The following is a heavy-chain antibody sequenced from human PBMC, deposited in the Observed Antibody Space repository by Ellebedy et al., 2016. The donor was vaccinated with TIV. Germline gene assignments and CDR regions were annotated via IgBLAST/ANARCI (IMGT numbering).Heavy chain of an antibody. J-gene: IGHJ4*02. CDR1: GFTFSTYW. CDR3: AREEVAAYFDY. D-gene: IGHD2-15*01. Sequence: GESLKISXAASGFTFSTYWMHWVRQAPGKGLEWVANIKQDGSEKYYVDSVKGRFTISRDNAKNSLYLQMNSLRAEDTAVYYCAREEVAAYFDYWGQGTLVTVSS. CDR2: IKQDGSEK. V-gene: IGHV3-7*01.